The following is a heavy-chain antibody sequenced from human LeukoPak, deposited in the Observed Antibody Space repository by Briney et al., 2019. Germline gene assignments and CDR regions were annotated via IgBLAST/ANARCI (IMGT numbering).Heavy chain of an antibody. CDR2: ISSSGSTI. CDR1: GFTFSSYE. Sequence: GGSLRLSCAASGFTFSSYEMNWVRQAPGEGLEWVSYISSSGSTIYYADSVKGRFTISRDNAKNSLYLQMNSLRAEDTAVYYCARDLSGYDYFDYWGQGTLVTVSS. J-gene: IGHJ4*02. CDR3: ARDLSGYDYFDY. V-gene: IGHV3-48*03. D-gene: IGHD5-12*01.